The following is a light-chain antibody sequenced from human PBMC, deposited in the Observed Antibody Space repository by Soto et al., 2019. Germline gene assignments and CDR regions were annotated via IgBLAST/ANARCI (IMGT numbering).Light chain of an antibody. CDR1: QSIRSW. CDR2: KAS. V-gene: IGKV1-5*03. CDR3: QQYNSYWGYT. J-gene: IGKJ2*01. Sequence: DIQMTQSPSTLSASVGDRVTITCRASQSIRSWLAWYQQKPGKAPKLLIYKASSLESGVPSRFSGSGSGTEFTLTISSLQPDDFATYYCQQYNSYWGYTFGQGTKLEIK.